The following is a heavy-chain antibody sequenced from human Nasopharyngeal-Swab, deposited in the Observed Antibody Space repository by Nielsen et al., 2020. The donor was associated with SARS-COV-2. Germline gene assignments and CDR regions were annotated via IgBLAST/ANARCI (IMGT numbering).Heavy chain of an antibody. D-gene: IGHD2-2*01. CDR3: ARDRVVPAAMWAYYYYYGMDV. CDR2: IYYSGST. J-gene: IGHJ6*02. V-gene: IGHV4-31*02. Sequence: RQAPGKGLEWIGYIYYSGSTYYNPSLKSRVTISVDTSKNQFSLKLSSVTAADTAVYYCARDRVVPAAMWAYYYYYGMDVWSQGTTVTVSS.